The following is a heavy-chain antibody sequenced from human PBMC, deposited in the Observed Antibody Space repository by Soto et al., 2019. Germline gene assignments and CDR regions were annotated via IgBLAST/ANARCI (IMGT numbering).Heavy chain of an antibody. CDR1: GYSFIGYY. CDR2: INPKSGVT. V-gene: IGHV1-2*02. CDR3: ARGDVNWFDP. J-gene: IGHJ5*02. D-gene: IGHD2-21*02. Sequence: QVQLVQSGAEVKKAGASVKVSCKASGYSFIGYYMHWVRQAPGQGLEWMGWINPKSGVTNYAQKFQGRVTMTRDTSITTAYMELSSPRSDDAAVYYCARGDVNWFDPWGQGTLVTVYS.